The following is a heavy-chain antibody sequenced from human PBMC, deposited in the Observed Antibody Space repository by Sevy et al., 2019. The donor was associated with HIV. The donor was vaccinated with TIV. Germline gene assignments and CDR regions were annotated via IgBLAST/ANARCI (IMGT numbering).Heavy chain of an antibody. CDR2: ISNSGTSM. CDR3: ARDLPPSATTVAHFDC. D-gene: IGHD4-17*01. CDR1: GFTFSSYE. Sequence: GGSLRLSCVASGFTFSSYEMNWVRQAPGKGLEWVSYISNSGTSMYYSDSWKGRFTISRDNARNSLYLQMNSLRAEDTAVYYCARDLPPSATTVAHFDCWGQGTLVTVSS. J-gene: IGHJ4*02. V-gene: IGHV3-48*03.